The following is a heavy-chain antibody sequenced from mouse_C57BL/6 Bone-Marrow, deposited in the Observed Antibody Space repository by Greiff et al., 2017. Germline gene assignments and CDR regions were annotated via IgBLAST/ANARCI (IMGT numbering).Heavy chain of an antibody. V-gene: IGHV2-9-1*01. D-gene: IGHD2-1*01. CDR3: AMIYYGNYLFYAMDY. CDR2: IWTGGGT. CDR1: GFSLTSYA. J-gene: IGHJ4*01. Sequence: VMLVESGPGLVAPSQSLSITCTVSGFSLTSYAISWVRQPPGKGLEWLGVIWTGGGTNYNSALKSRLSISKDNSKSQVFLKMNSLQTDDTARYYCAMIYYGNYLFYAMDYWGQGTSVTVSS.